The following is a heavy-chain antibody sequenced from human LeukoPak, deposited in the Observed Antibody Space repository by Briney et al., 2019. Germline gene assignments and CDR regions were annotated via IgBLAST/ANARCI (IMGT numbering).Heavy chain of an antibody. J-gene: IGHJ6*03. CDR2: ISGSGGST. CDR3: AKSGSATYYYYYYMDV. D-gene: IGHD3-10*01. CDR1: GFTFSNYA. Sequence: GGSLRLSCAASGFTFSNYAMSWVRQAPGKGLEWVSAISGSGGSTYYADSVKGRFTISRDNSKNTLYLQMNSLRAEDTAVYYCAKSGSATYYYYYYMDVWGKGTTVTVSS. V-gene: IGHV3-23*01.